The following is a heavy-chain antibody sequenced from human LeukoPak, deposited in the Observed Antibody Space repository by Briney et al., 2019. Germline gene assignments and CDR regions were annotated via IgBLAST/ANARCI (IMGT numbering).Heavy chain of an antibody. CDR2: IYPGDSDT. J-gene: IGHJ3*01. CDR1: GYSFTSYW. D-gene: IGHD3-10*01. CDR3: ERRWFGESDSFEL. V-gene: IGHV5-51*01. Sequence: GESLKISCKGSGYSFTSYWIGWVRQMPGKGLEWMGSIYPGDSDTRYSPSFQGQVSISADKSISTAYLQWSSLQAPDTAMYSCERRWFGESDSFELWGQGKMVNVSS.